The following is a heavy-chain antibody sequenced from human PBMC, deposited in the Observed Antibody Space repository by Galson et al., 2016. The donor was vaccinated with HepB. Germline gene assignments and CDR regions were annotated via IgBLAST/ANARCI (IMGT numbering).Heavy chain of an antibody. Sequence: QSGAEVKKPGESLKISCKGSGSRFSDYWIGWVRQMPGKGLEWMGIVWPGDSEARYSPSFQGQVTISADKSISTAYLQWTSLKASDSAIYYCARHKSGYDPFDFWGQGTPVTVSS. CDR3: ARHKSGYDPFDF. D-gene: IGHD5-12*01. CDR1: GSRFSDYW. J-gene: IGHJ4*02. V-gene: IGHV5-51*01. CDR2: VWPGDSEA.